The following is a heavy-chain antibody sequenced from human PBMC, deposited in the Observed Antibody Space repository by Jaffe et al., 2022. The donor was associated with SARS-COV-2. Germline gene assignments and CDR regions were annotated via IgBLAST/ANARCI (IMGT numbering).Heavy chain of an antibody. J-gene: IGHJ6*02. D-gene: IGHD5-12*01. Sequence: QVQLVESGGGVVQPGRSLRLSCAASGFTFSSYAMHWVRQAPGKGLEWVAVISYDGSNKYYADSVKGRFTISRDNSKNTLYLQMNSLRAEDTAVYYCARDRGGWQRFYYYYGMDVWGQGTTVTVSS. CDR2: ISYDGSNK. CDR1: GFTFSSYA. V-gene: IGHV3-30-3*01. CDR3: ARDRGGWQRFYYYYGMDV.